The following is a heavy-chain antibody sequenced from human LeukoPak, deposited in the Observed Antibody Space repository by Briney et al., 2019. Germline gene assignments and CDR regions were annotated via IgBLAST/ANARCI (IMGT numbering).Heavy chain of an antibody. D-gene: IGHD2-2*01. CDR1: GGSLSSYY. CDR3: ARQPPLAAAAMWVDY. CDR2: IYYSGST. V-gene: IGHV4-59*08. Sequence: SETLSLTCTVSGGSLSSYYWNWIRQPPGKGLEWIGYIYYSGSTNYNPSLKSRVTISVDTSKNQFSLKLSSVTAADTAVYYCARQPPLAAAAMWVDYWGQGTLVTVSS. J-gene: IGHJ4*02.